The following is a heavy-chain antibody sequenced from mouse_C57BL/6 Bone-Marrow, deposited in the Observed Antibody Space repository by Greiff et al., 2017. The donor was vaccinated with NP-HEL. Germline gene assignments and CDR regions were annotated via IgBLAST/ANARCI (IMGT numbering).Heavy chain of an antibody. J-gene: IGHJ2*01. CDR2: INPYNGDT. V-gene: IGHV1-20*01. D-gene: IGHD1-2*01. Sequence: VQLQQSGPELVKPGDSVKISCKASGYSFTGYFMNWVMQSHGKSLEWIGRINPYNGDTFYNQKFKGKATLTVDKSSSTAHMELRSLTSEDSAVYYCASGGDSTAHYFDYWGQGTTLTVSS. CDR1: GYSFTGYF. CDR3: ASGGDSTAHYFDY.